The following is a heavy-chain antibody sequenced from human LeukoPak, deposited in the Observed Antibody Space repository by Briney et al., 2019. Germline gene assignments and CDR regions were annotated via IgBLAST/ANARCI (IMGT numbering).Heavy chain of an antibody. CDR2: IWYSGTT. D-gene: IGHD4-17*01. Sequence: SGTLSLTCTVSGAPIISNNWWSWVRQSPGKGLEWIREIWYSGTTNYNPSLKSRLTISVDTSSNKFSLRLTSVTSADTAVYYCMGADYGGHWGQGTLVTVSS. J-gene: IGHJ4*02. CDR1: GAPIISNNW. V-gene: IGHV4-4*02. CDR3: MGADYGGH.